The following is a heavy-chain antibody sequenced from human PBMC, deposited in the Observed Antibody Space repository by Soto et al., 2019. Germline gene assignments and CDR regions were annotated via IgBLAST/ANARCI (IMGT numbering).Heavy chain of an antibody. CDR1: GFSFSLYG. J-gene: IGHJ4*02. CDR2: VWYDGNNK. Sequence: GGSLRLSCAVSGFSFSLYGMHWVRQAPGKGLEWVAIVWYDGNNKYYADSVKGRFTVSRDNSENTLYLQMTSLSAEDTAVYYCARDRRVSGSYFDYWGQGTQVTVSS. V-gene: IGHV3-33*01. D-gene: IGHD1-26*01. CDR3: ARDRRVSGSYFDY.